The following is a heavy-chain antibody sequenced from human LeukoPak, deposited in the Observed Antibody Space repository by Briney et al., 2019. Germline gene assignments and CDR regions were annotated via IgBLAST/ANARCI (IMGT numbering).Heavy chain of an antibody. V-gene: IGHV1-2*02. Sequence: GASVKVSCKASGYTFTGYYMHWVRQAPGQGLEWMGWINPNSGGTNYAQKFQGRVTMTRDTSISTAYMELSRLRSDDTAVYYCARDPPRVVPAAMPWDYWAQGTLVTVSS. CDR1: GYTFTGYY. CDR3: ARDPPRVVPAAMPWDY. D-gene: IGHD2-2*01. CDR2: INPNSGGT. J-gene: IGHJ4*02.